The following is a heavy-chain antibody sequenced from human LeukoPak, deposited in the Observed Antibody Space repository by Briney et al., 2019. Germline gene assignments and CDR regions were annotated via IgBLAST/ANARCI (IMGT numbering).Heavy chain of an antibody. CDR1: GGSISSYY. D-gene: IGHD3-10*01. CDR2: IYTSGST. CDR3: ARDDGLWFGELSAPNWFDP. Sequence: PSETLSLTCTVSGGSISSYYWSWIRQPAGKGLEWIGRIYTSGSTNYNPSLKSRVTMSVDTSKNQFSLKLSSVTAADMAVYYCARDDGLWFGELSAPNWFDPWGQGTLVTVSS. J-gene: IGHJ5*02. V-gene: IGHV4-4*07.